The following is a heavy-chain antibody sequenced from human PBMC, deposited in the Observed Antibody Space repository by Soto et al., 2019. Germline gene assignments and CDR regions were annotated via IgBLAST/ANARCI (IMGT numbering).Heavy chain of an antibody. D-gene: IGHD2-15*01. V-gene: IGHV1-69*12. CDR1: GGAFSDYA. CDR3: ASWLKGPDIGNYYYGMDV. CDR2: IMPIFRAP. J-gene: IGHJ6*02. Sequence: QVQLVQSGAEVKKPGSSVKVSCKASGGAFSDYAFSWVRQAPGQGLEWLGGIMPIFRAPDYAQKFQGRVTITAAEFTRTAYMDMNSLRTEDTAVYYCASWLKGPDIGNYYYGMDVWGQGTTVTVS.